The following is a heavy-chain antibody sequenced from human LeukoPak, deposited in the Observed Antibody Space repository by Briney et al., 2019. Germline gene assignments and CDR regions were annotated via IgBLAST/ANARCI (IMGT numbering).Heavy chain of an antibody. J-gene: IGHJ4*02. CDR1: GGSMSSGIYS. Sequence: SETLSLTCAVSGGSMSSGIYSWHWIRQPPGKGLEWIGYIYHTGSTYYNPSLRSRVTISVDRSKNQFSLKLSSVTAADTAVYYCARDNGDYPYYFDSWGQGILVTVSS. CDR2: IYHTGST. D-gene: IGHD4-17*01. CDR3: ARDNGDYPYYFDS. V-gene: IGHV4-30-2*01.